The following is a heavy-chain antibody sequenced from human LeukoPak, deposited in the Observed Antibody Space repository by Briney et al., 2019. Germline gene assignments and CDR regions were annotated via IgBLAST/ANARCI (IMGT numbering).Heavy chain of an antibody. Sequence: SEALSLTCTVSGASISSSYWSWIRQPPGKGLEWMGYIFNSGTTNYNPSLKSRVSISADTSKNQFSLKLTSVTAAGTAVYYCAATRGIWGQGTMVTVSS. D-gene: IGHD6-6*01. CDR1: GASISSSY. CDR2: IFNSGTT. J-gene: IGHJ3*02. V-gene: IGHV4-59*01. CDR3: AATRGI.